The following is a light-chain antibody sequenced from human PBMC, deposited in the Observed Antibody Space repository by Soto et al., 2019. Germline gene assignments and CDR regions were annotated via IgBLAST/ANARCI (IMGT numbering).Light chain of an antibody. J-gene: IGKJ3*01. CDR3: QQYDNLPP. CDR1: QDISNY. Sequence: DIQMTQSPSSLSASVGDRVTITCQASQDISNYLNWYQQKPGQAPKLLIYDASNLETGVPSRFSGSGSGTDFTFTISSLQPEDIATYYCQQYDNLPPFGPGTKVDIK. V-gene: IGKV1-33*01. CDR2: DAS.